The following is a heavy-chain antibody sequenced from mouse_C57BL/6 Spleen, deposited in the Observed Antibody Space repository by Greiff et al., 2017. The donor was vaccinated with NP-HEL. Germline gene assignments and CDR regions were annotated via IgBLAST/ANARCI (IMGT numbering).Heavy chain of an antibody. CDR3: AYGSSYWYFDV. CDR1: GYTFTDYY. D-gene: IGHD1-1*01. V-gene: IGHV1-26*01. J-gene: IGHJ1*03. CDR2: INPNNGGT. Sequence: EVQVVESGPELVKPGASVKISCKASGYTFTDYYMNWVKQSHGKSLEWIGDINPNNGGTSYNQKFKGKATLTVDKSSSTAYMELRSLTSEDSAVYYCAYGSSYWYFDVWGTGTTVTVSS.